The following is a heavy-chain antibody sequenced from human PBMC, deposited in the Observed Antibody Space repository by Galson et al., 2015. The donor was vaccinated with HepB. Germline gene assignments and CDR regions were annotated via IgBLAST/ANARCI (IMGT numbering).Heavy chain of an antibody. CDR3: AKITGRFNDYFF. J-gene: IGHJ1*01. Sequence: SLRLSCAASGLTFSNYAMTWVRQAPGKGLEWVSTIGGSDDTTYYADSVKGRFTMSKDNSKNTLYLQMNSLRAEDTATYYCAKITGRFNDYFFWGQGTPVTVSS. CDR2: IGGSDDTT. V-gene: IGHV3-23*01. CDR1: GLTFSNYA. D-gene: IGHD2/OR15-2a*01.